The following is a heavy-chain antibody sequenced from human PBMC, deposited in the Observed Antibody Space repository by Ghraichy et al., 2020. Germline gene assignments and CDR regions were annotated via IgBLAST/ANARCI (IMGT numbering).Heavy chain of an antibody. J-gene: IGHJ6*02. CDR3: AILASYGVDV. V-gene: IGHV4-30-2*01. D-gene: IGHD3-3*01. Sequence: SETLSLTCAVSGGSITSGDYSWTWIRQQPGKGLEWIVYINHSGNDHYNPSLQSRVSFSADWSKNQFSLRLTSVTAAETAVYYCAILASYGVDVWGQGTTVTLS. CDR1: GGSITSGDYS. CDR2: INHSGND.